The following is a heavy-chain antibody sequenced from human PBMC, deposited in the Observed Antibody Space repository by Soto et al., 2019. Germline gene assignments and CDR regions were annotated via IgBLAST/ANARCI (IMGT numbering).Heavy chain of an antibody. V-gene: IGHV3-7*01. J-gene: IGHJ4*02. D-gene: IGHD2-15*01. Sequence: AGSLRLSCAASRFTSSNYWMTWFRQAPGKGLEWVANIKEDGSEKHYVDSVKGRFTISRDNAKNSLYLKMNSMRVEDTAVYFCSRDVVVGAKALNYWGQGALVTVSS. CDR3: SRDVVVGAKALNY. CDR1: RFTSSNYW. CDR2: IKEDGSEK.